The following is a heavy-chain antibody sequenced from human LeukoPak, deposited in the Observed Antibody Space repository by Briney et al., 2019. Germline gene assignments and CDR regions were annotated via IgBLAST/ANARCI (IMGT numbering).Heavy chain of an antibody. Sequence: GGSLRLSCAASGFTFSSYAMSWVRQAPGKGLEWVSAIGGSGDSTYYADSVKGRFTISRDNSKDTLYLQMNSLSAEDTAVYYCARDLDDYNVFPPLFQYWGQGTLVTVSS. D-gene: IGHD5-24*01. CDR1: GFTFSSYA. CDR2: IGGSGDST. V-gene: IGHV3-23*01. CDR3: ARDLDDYNVFPPLFQY. J-gene: IGHJ1*01.